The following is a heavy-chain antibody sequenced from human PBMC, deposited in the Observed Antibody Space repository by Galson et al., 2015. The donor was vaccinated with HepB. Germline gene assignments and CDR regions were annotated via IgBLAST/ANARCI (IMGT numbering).Heavy chain of an antibody. CDR3: TTDSSSWLGAFDI. V-gene: IGHV3-15*01. CDR2: IKSKTDGGTT. J-gene: IGHJ3*02. CDR1: GFTFSNAW. D-gene: IGHD6-13*01. Sequence: SLRLSCAASGFTFSNAWMSWVRQAPGKGLEWVGRIKSKTDGGTTDYAAPVKGRFTISRDDSKNTLYLQMNSLKTEDTAVYYCTTDSSSWLGAFDIWGQGTMVTVSS.